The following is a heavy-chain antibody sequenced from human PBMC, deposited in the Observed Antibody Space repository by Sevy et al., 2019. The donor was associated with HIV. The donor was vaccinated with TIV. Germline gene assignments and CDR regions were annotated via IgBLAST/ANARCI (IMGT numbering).Heavy chain of an antibody. Sequence: GASLRLSCAASGFIFSNHGMHWVRQAPGKGLEWVARIWYDGSDTYYGESVKGRFTISRDNSKNTVDLQMNSLRVEDTAVYYCARDVDSNYDGIDAWGQGTTVTVSS. V-gene: IGHV3-33*01. CDR3: ARDVDSNYDGIDA. CDR1: GFIFSNHG. J-gene: IGHJ6*02. D-gene: IGHD4-4*01. CDR2: IWYDGSDT.